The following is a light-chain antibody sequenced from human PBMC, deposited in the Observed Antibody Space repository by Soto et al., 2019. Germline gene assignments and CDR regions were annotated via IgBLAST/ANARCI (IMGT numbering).Light chain of an antibody. CDR1: QTVSGN. V-gene: IGKV3-15*01. CDR3: QQYNMWPLT. Sequence: ELVLTPSPGTLSLSPGEGATLSCRARQTVSGNLAWYQQKPGQAPRLLIYGASTRATGIPARFSGSESGTEFTLTINSLQSEDFAVYYCQQYNMWPLTFGGGTKVDI. CDR2: GAS. J-gene: IGKJ4*01.